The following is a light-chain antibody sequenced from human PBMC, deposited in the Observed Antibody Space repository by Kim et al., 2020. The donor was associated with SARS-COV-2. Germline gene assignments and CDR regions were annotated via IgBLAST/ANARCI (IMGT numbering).Light chain of an antibody. CDR1: SSDVGRYNY. Sequence: GQSITISCTGTSSDVGRYNYVSWYQQHPGKVPKLIIHDVSNRPAGVSSRFSGSKSGNTASLTISGLQADDEANYYCSSYTTVSTVLFGGGTQLTVL. CDR3: SSYTTVSTVL. V-gene: IGLV2-14*03. J-gene: IGLJ2*01. CDR2: DVS.